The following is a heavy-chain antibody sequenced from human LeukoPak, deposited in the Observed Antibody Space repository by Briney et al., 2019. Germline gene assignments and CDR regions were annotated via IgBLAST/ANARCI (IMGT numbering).Heavy chain of an antibody. CDR1: GFTFSSYW. D-gene: IGHD3-9*01. CDR3: ARESGILTGIDY. CDR2: INSDGSSI. Sequence: PGGSLRLSCAASGFTFSSYWFYWVRQAPGKGLVWVSRINSDGSSISYADSVKGRFTISRDNAKNTLYLQMNSLRAEDTAVYYCARESGILTGIDYWGQGTLVTVSS. J-gene: IGHJ4*02. V-gene: IGHV3-74*01.